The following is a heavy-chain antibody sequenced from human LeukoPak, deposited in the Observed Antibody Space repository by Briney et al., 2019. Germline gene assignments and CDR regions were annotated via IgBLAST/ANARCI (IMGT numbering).Heavy chain of an antibody. D-gene: IGHD3/OR15-3a*01. J-gene: IGHJ6*03. CDR3: ARVGQRGPLGAGKVWSGNYYFYYYMDV. V-gene: IGHV3-7*01. Sequence: GSLRLSCAASGFTFSSYWMSWVRQAPGKGLEWVANIKQDGSEKYYVDSVKGRFTISRDNAKNSLYLQMNSLRGEDTAVYYCARVGQRGPLGAGKVWSGNYYFYYYMDVWGKGTTVTVSS. CDR2: IKQDGSEK. CDR1: GFTFSSYW.